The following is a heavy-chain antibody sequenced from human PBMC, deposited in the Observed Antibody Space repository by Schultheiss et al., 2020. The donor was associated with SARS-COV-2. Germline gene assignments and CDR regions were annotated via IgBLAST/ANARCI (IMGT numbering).Heavy chain of an antibody. V-gene: IGHV1-18*04. CDR1: GYTFTSYY. CDR2: ISAYNGNT. D-gene: IGHD2-21*01. J-gene: IGHJ4*02. Sequence: ASVKVSCKASGYTFTSYYMHWVRQAPGQGLEWMGWISAYNGNTNYAQKLQGRVTMTTDTSTSTAYMELRSLRSDDTAVYYCARVGPGVVVTPRGGWGQGTLVTVSS. CDR3: ARVGPGVVVTPRGG.